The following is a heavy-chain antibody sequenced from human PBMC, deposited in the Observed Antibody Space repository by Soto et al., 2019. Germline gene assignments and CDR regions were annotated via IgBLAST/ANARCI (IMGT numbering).Heavy chain of an antibody. CDR3: ATGEDIVVVSAASEILYSFAD. D-gene: IGHD2-2*01. J-gene: IGHJ4*02. CDR2: ISAYNGNT. CDR1: DYTFASYG. V-gene: IGHV1-18*01. Sequence: GASVKVSCKASDYTFASYGISWGRQSPARRLKWMGWISAYNGNTNYAQKLQGRVTMTTDTSTSTAYMELRSLRSDDTAVYYCATGEDIVVVSAASEILYSFADRGQRSLDTVSS.